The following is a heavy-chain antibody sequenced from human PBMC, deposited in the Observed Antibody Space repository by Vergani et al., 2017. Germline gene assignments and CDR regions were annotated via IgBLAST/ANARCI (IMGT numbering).Heavy chain of an antibody. CDR3: SRSYYVSSGYYPFDY. Sequence: QVQLVQSGAEVKKPGSSVKVSCKASGGTFSSSAISWVRQAPGQGLEWMEWIIPIFGTANYAQKFQGRVTITADESTSTAYMGLRRLRSEDTAVYYCSRSYYVSSGYYPFDYWGQGTLVTVSS. V-gene: IGHV1-69*12. CDR1: GGTFSSSA. J-gene: IGHJ4*02. D-gene: IGHD3-22*01. CDR2: IIPIFGTA.